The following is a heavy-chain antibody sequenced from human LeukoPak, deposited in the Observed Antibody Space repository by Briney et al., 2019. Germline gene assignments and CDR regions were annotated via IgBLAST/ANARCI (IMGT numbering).Heavy chain of an antibody. J-gene: IGHJ4*02. V-gene: IGHV3-30*18. CDR1: GFTFSSHD. D-gene: IGHD4-17*01. Sequence: GGSLRLSCAASGFTFSSHDMHWVRQAPGKGLEWVAIISYDGGKKDYADSVKGRFTISRDNSRKTLYLQMNSLRPEDTAVYYCAKDRSKDYYGDDFDFWGQETLVTVSS. CDR2: ISYDGGKK. CDR3: AKDRSKDYYGDDFDF.